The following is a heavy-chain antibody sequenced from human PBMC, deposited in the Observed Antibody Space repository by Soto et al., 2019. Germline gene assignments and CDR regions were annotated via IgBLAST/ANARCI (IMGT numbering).Heavy chain of an antibody. CDR3: AKTPAYAGTKQFYFDY. D-gene: IGHD2-2*01. V-gene: IGHV3-9*01. CDR1: GFTFEDYA. J-gene: IGHJ4*02. CDR2: ISWNSGSI. Sequence: GGSLRLSCAASGFTFEDYAMHWVRQAPGKGLEWVSGISWNSGSIGYADSVKGRFSISRDNTKSSLFLQMNGLRAEDTALYYCAKTPAYAGTKQFYFDYWGQGTLVTVSS.